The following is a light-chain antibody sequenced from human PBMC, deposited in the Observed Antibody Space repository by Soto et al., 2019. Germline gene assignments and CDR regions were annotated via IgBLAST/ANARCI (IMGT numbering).Light chain of an antibody. Sequence: DIHMTQSPSTLSASVGDRVTITCRASQSISIWLAWYQQKPGKAPNLLIYKTTSLESGVPSRFSGSGSGTEFTLTISSVQPDDFATYYGQHYNDYSWTIGKGTKVEIK. CDR1: QSISIW. J-gene: IGKJ1*01. CDR2: KTT. CDR3: QHYNDYSWT. V-gene: IGKV1-5*03.